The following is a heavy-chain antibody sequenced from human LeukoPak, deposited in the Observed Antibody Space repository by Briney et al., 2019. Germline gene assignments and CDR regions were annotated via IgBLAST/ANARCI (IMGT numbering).Heavy chain of an antibody. CDR3: AKDHGSGSYHDPNWFDP. CDR2: ISYDGSYK. D-gene: IGHD3-10*01. CDR1: GFTFSSYG. V-gene: IGHV3-30*18. J-gene: IGHJ5*02. Sequence: PGRPLRLSCAASGFTFSSYGMHWVRQAPGKGLDWVTVISYDGSYKYYAESVKGRFTISRDNSKKTLYLQMNSLRAEDTAVYYCAKDHGSGSYHDPNWFDPWGQGTLVTVSS.